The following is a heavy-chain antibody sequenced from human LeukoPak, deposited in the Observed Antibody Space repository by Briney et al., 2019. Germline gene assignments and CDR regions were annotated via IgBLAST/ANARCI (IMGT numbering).Heavy chain of an antibody. CDR1: GFTFSSYW. CDR2: IKQDGSEK. D-gene: IGHD2-2*01. CDR3: AREDIVVVPAAMDV. V-gene: IGHV3-7*03. Sequence: PGGSLRLSCAASGFTFSSYWMSWVRQAPGKGLEWVANIKQDGSEKYYVDSVKGRFTISGDNAKNSLYLQMNSLRAEDTAVYYCAREDIVVVPAAMDVWGKGTTVTVSS. J-gene: IGHJ6*04.